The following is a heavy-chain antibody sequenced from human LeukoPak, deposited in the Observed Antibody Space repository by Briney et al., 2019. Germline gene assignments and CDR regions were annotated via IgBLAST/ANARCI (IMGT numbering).Heavy chain of an antibody. V-gene: IGHV4-31*03. J-gene: IGHJ4*02. Sequence: SETLSLTCTVSGGSISNGDYYWSWIRQHPGKGLEWIGCIYYSGSTYYNPSLKSRVTISVDTSKSQFSLKLSSVTAADTAVYYCARLRRTWGPYSYGSYYFDYWGQGTLVTVSS. CDR3: ARLRRTWGPYSYGSYYFDY. CDR1: GGSISNGDYY. D-gene: IGHD5-18*01. CDR2: IYYSGST.